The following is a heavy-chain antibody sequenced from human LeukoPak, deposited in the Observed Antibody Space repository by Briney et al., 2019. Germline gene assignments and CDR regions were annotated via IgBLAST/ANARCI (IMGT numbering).Heavy chain of an antibody. V-gene: IGHV4-39*01. CDR2: IDYSGNT. Sequence: SETLSLTCTVSGGSISRTGYCWGWIRQPPGKGLEWIGSIDYSGNTNYNPSLKSRVTISVDMSKNQFSLKLSSVTAADTAVFYCATRRRTDDELVGYYWGQGTLVTVSS. CDR1: GGSISRTGYC. D-gene: IGHD2-15*01. J-gene: IGHJ4*02. CDR3: ATRRRTDDELVGYY.